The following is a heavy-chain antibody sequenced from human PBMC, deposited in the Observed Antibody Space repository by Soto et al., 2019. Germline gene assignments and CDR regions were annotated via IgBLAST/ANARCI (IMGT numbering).Heavy chain of an antibody. V-gene: IGHV4-39*07. CDR2: IHYSGST. J-gene: IGHJ4*02. Sequence: LSLTCTVSGDSIGTTHSYWAWIRQSPGKGLEWIGHIHYSGSTNYMPSLRSRVTLSVDTSKHQFSLKLSSVTAADTALYYCARGGQDFWSGPFDYWGRGALVTVSS. CDR3: ARGGQDFWSGPFDY. CDR1: GDSIGTTHSY. D-gene: IGHD3-3*01.